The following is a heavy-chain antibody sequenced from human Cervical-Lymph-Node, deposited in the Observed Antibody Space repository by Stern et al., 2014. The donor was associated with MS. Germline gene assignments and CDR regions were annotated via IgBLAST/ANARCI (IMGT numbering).Heavy chain of an antibody. V-gene: IGHV1-46*01. CDR2: INPSGVST. Sequence: QVQLVQSGAEVKKPGASVKVSCKASGYTFTTYYIHWVRQAPGQGLEWMGIINPSGVSTSYAQKFQGRVTLTRDTSTSTVYMELNSLRSDDTAVYYCAREHTAMGFGYWGQGTLVTVSS. J-gene: IGHJ4*02. D-gene: IGHD5-18*01. CDR1: GYTFTTYY. CDR3: AREHTAMGFGY.